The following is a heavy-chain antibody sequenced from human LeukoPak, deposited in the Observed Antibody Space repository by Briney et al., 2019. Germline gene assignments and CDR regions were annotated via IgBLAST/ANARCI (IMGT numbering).Heavy chain of an antibody. CDR2: TYHSGST. Sequence: SETLSLTCTVSGYSISSGYYWGWIRQPPGKGLEWIGTTYHSGSTYYNPSLKSRVTISVDTSKSQFSLKLTSVTAADTAVYYCARVRGYCSSTICYRYYFDYWGQGTLVTVSS. CDR1: GYSISSGYY. CDR3: ARVRGYCSSTICYRYYFDY. V-gene: IGHV4-38-2*02. J-gene: IGHJ4*02. D-gene: IGHD2-2*01.